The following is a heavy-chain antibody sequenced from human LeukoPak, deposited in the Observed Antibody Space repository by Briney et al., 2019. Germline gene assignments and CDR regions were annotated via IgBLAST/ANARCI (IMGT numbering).Heavy chain of an antibody. CDR2: ILHSGST. D-gene: IGHD3-10*01. V-gene: IGHV4-38-2*02. J-gene: IGHJ4*02. CDR3: ARDRGVRGEMDL. CDR1: GDSISSAYY. Sequence: SVTLSLTCAVSGDSISSAYYWGWIRQPPGKGLEWIGSILHSGSTYYNPSLKSPATISVDTSKNPFSLKLTSVTAAAPAVYYCARDRGVRGEMDLWGQGTLVTVSS.